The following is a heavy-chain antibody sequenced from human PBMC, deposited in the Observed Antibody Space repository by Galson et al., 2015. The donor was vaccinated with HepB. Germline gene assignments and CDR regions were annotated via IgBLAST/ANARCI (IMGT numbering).Heavy chain of an antibody. CDR1: GFTFTTYG. Sequence: SLRLSCATSGFTFTTYGIHWVRQAPGKGLQWVSGISSSGGFTYYADSVKGRFTISRDNSKNTLYLQLNSLRAEDTAVYYCAKDKDYVWGSYRYPDWFDPWGQGTLVTVSS. V-gene: IGHV3-23*01. CDR3: AKDKDYVWGSYRYPDWFDP. D-gene: IGHD3-16*02. J-gene: IGHJ5*02. CDR2: ISSSGGFT.